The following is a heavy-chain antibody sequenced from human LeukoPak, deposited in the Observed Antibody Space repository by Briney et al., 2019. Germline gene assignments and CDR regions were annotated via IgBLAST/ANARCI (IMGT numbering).Heavy chain of an antibody. CDR3: AADCSSTSCYLPIDY. J-gene: IGHJ4*02. Sequence: ETLSLTCAVYGGSFSGYYWSWIRQPPGKGLEWIGEINHSGSTNYNPSLKSRVTISVDTSKNQFSLKLSSVTAADTAVYYCAADCSSTSCYLPIDYWAREPWSPSPQ. CDR1: GGSFSGYY. V-gene: IGHV4-34*01. CDR2: INHSGST. D-gene: IGHD2-2*01.